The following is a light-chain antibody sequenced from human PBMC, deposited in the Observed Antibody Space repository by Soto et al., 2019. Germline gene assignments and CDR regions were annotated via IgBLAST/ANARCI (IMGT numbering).Light chain of an antibody. CDR1: VLAKKY. CDR2: KDS. J-gene: IGLJ2*01. Sequence: SYELTQPSSVSVSPGQTARITCSGDVLAKKYARWFQQKPGQAPVLVIYKDSERPSGIPERFSGSSSGTTVTLTISGAQVEDEADYYCYSALRVFGGGTQLTVL. V-gene: IGLV3-27*01. CDR3: YSALRV.